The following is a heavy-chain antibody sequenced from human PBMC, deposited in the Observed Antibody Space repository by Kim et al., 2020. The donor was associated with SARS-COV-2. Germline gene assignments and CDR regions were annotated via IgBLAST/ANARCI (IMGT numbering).Heavy chain of an antibody. J-gene: IGHJ4*02. CDR3: ARLEGSSSWEIDY. Sequence: SNPSLKSRITKSVDTSKNQFALKLSSVTAAGTAVYYCARLEGSSSWEIDYWGQGTLVTVSS. D-gene: IGHD6-13*01. V-gene: IGHV4-31*02.